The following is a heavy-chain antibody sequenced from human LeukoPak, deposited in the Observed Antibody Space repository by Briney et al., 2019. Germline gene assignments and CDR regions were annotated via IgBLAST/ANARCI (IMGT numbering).Heavy chain of an antibody. V-gene: IGHV4-61*02. CDR3: ARGIPGFTSLFYFDY. J-gene: IGHJ4*02. CDR2: IYTGGTT. Sequence: SETLSLTCTVSGDSISSGSYYWSWIRQPAGKGLEWIGRIYTGGTTNYSPSLKSRVTISVDTSKNQVSLKLSSVTAADTAVYYCARGIPGFTSLFYFDYWGQGTLVTVSS. CDR1: GDSISSGSYY.